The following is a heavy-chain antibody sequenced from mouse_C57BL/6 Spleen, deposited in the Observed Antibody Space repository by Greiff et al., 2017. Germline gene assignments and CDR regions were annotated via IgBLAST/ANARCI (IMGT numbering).Heavy chain of an antibody. V-gene: IGHV1-82*01. CDR3: ARHIYYGNYGYAMDY. CDR2: IYPGDGDT. Sequence: QVQLKESGPELVKPGASVKISCKASGYAFSSSWMNWVKQRPGKGLEWIGRIYPGDGDTNYNGKFKGKATLTADKSSSTAYMQLSSLTSEDSAVYFCARHIYYGNYGYAMDYWGQGTSVTVSS. CDR1: GYAFSSSW. J-gene: IGHJ4*01. D-gene: IGHD2-1*01.